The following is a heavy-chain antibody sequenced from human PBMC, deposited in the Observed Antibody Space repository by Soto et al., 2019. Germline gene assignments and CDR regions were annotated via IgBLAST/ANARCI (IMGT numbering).Heavy chain of an antibody. Sequence: WGSLRLSCAASGFTVSSNYMSWVRQAPGKGLEWVSVIYSGGSTYYADSVKGRFTISRDNSKNTLYLQMNSLRAEDTAVYYCARDVIYCGGDCYRVMDVWGKGTTVTVSS. D-gene: IGHD2-21*01. J-gene: IGHJ6*03. CDR2: IYSGGST. CDR1: GFTVSSNY. CDR3: ARDVIYCGGDCYRVMDV. V-gene: IGHV3-66*01.